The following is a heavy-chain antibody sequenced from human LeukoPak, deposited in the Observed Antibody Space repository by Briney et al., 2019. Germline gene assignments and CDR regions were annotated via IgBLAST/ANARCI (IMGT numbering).Heavy chain of an antibody. Sequence: ASVKVSCKASGYTFTSYGISWVRQAPRQGLEWMGRIIPIFSTANYAQKFQSRVTITTDESTSTAYMELSSLRSEDTAVYYCAAYYYDSSGYYEFDYWGQGTLVTVSS. J-gene: IGHJ4*02. V-gene: IGHV1-69*05. CDR2: IIPIFSTA. CDR3: AAYYYDSSGYYEFDY. D-gene: IGHD3-22*01. CDR1: GYTFTSYG.